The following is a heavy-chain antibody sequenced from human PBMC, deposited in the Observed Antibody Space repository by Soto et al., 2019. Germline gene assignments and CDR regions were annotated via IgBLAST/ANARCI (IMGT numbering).Heavy chain of an antibody. J-gene: IGHJ4*01. Sequence: GESLKISCQASGDTFTNYWIASVRHMPGRGLEWMGRIFPRDSDTSYNSSFEGQVTISTDRSIATASLQWTSRKASDTATYFCARLGSLLQPIDDGGHGAPVTVSS. CDR1: GDTFTNYW. CDR3: ARLGSLLQPIDD. V-gene: IGHV5-51*01. CDR2: IFPRDSDT. D-gene: IGHD4-4*01.